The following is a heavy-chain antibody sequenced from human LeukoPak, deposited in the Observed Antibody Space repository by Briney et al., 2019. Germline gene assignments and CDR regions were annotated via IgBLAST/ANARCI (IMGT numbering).Heavy chain of an antibody. CDR2: IYYGGST. J-gene: IGHJ4*02. Sequence: PSETLSLTCAVSGYSISSGYYWGWIRQPPGKGLEWIGSIYYGGSTYYNPSLKSRVTISVDTSKNQFSLKLSSVTAADTAVYYCARQTPRDGYNYYYWGQGTLVTVSS. CDR1: GYSISSGYY. D-gene: IGHD5-24*01. V-gene: IGHV4-38-2*01. CDR3: ARQTPRDGYNYYY.